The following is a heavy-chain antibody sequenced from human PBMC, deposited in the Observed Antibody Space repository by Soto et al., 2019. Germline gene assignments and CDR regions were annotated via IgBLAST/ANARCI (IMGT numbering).Heavy chain of an antibody. D-gene: IGHD3-3*02. V-gene: IGHV3-30*04. CDR2: ISYDGRNK. Sequence: GGSLRLSCAASGFTFSSYAMHWVRQAPGKELEWVALISYDGRNKYYADSVKGRFTISRDNSKNTLHLQMNSLRPEDTAVYYCAREVAGALDWGQGSLVTVSS. CDR1: GFTFSSYA. J-gene: IGHJ4*02. CDR3: AREVAGALD.